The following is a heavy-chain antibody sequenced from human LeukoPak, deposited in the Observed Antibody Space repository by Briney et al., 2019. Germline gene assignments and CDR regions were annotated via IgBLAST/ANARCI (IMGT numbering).Heavy chain of an antibody. CDR2: ISGSGGST. V-gene: IGHV3-23*01. D-gene: IGHD3-10*01. J-gene: IGHJ4*02. CDR1: GFTFSSYA. CDR3: AKPYCYGSRSYMDY. Sequence: GGSLRLSCAASGFTFSSYAMSWVRQAPGKGLEWVSAISGSGGSTYYADSVKGRFTISRDNSKNTLYLQMNSLRAEDTAVYYCAKPYCYGSRSYMDYWGQGTLVTVSS.